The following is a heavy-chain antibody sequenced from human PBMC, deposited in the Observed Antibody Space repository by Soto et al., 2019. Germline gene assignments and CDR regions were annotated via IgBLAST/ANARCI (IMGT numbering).Heavy chain of an antibody. Sequence: EVQLLESGGGLVQPGGSLRLSCAASGFTFSSYGMSWVRQAPGKGLEWVSAISHSGGNTCYADSVKGRFAISRDNSKNTLYLQMNSLRAEDTAVYYCATFIFCSSTSCYGREGGYWGQGTLVTVSS. CDR2: ISHSGGNT. CDR1: GFTFSSYG. D-gene: IGHD2-2*01. J-gene: IGHJ4*02. V-gene: IGHV3-23*01. CDR3: ATFIFCSSTSCYGREGGY.